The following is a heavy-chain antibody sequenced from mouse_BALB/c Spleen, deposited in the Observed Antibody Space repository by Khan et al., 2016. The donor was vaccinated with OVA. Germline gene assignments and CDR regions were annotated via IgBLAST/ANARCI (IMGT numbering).Heavy chain of an antibody. J-gene: IGHJ4*01. CDR1: GYTFSSYW. V-gene: IGHV1-9*01. Sequence: QVQLQQSGAELMKPGASVKISCKATGYTFSSYWTEWVKQRPGHGLEWIGEILPGSGSTNYNEKFKGKATFTADTSSNTAYMQLSSLTSEDSAVYYCARYFCYGSYGAMDYWGQGTSVTVSS. CDR3: ARYFCYGSYGAMDY. D-gene: IGHD2-1*01. CDR2: ILPGSGST.